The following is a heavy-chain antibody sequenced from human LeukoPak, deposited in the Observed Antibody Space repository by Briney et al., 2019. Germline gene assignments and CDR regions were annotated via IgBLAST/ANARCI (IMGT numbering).Heavy chain of an antibody. J-gene: IGHJ4*02. CDR1: GGSISGSSYY. D-gene: IGHD3-10*01. CDR2: IHYSGST. Sequence: PSETLSLTCTVSGGSISGSSYYWGWIRQPPGKGLEWIGSIHYSGSTYYNPPLKSRVTISVDTSKNQFSLKLSSVTAADTAVYYCANTMVRGVVRYWGQGTLVPVSS. CDR3: ANTMVRGVVRY. V-gene: IGHV4-39*01.